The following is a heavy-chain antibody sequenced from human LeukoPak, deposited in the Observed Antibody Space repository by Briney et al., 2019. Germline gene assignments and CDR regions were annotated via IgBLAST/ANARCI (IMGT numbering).Heavy chain of an antibody. D-gene: IGHD6-19*01. CDR3: ARTSSGWYFPDY. J-gene: IGHJ4*02. V-gene: IGHV4-59*01. CDR1: GGSISSYY. CDR2: IYYSGST. Sequence: SETLSLTCTVSGGSISSYYWSWIRQPPGKGLEWIGYIYYSGSTNYNPSLKSRVTISVDTSKNQFSLKLSSVTAADTAVYYCARTSSGWYFPDYWGQGTLVTVSS.